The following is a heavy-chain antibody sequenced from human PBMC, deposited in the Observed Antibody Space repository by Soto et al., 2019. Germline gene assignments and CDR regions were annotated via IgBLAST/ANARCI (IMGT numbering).Heavy chain of an antibody. CDR3: AKERTYYYDSSGYSHDAFDI. D-gene: IGHD3-22*01. J-gene: IGHJ3*02. Sequence: VQLVESGGGVVQPGRSLRLSCAASGFTFSYYGMHWVRQAPGKGLEWVALISYDGSNKYFGDSVKGRFNISRDNSKNTVYLEMNSLRAEDTAVYYCAKERTYYYDSSGYSHDAFDIWGQGAMVTVFS. CDR2: ISYDGSNK. CDR1: GFTFSYYG. V-gene: IGHV3-30*18.